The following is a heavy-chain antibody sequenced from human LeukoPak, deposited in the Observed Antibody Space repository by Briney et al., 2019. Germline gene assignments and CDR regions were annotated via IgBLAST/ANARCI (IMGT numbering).Heavy chain of an antibody. CDR2: IYYSGST. CDR1: GGSISTYY. D-gene: IGHD3-10*01. Sequence: SETLSLTCTVSGGSISTYYWSWIRQPPGKGLEWIGYIYYSGSTNYNPSLKSRVTISGDTSKNQFSLKLSSVTAADTAVYYCARKGRGPYGSVNGYFDYWGQGTLVTVSS. V-gene: IGHV4-59*01. J-gene: IGHJ4*02. CDR3: ARKGRGPYGSVNGYFDY.